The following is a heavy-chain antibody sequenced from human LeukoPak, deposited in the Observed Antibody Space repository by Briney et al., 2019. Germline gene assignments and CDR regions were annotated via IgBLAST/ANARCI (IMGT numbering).Heavy chain of an antibody. CDR2: ISYDGSNK. Sequence: GGSLRLSCAASGFTFSSYAMHWVRQAPGKGLEWVAVISYDGSNKYYADSVKGRFTISRDNSKNTLYLQMNSLRAEDTAVYFCAKRGVVIRVILVGFHKEAYYFDSWGRGALVTVSS. D-gene: IGHD3-22*01. CDR1: GFTFSSYA. J-gene: IGHJ4*02. CDR3: AKRGVVIRVILVGFHKEAYYFDS. V-gene: IGHV3-30*04.